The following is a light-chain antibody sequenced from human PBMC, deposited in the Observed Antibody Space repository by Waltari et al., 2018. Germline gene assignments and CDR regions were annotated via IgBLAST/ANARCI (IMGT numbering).Light chain of an antibody. CDR2: VVS. Sequence: QSALTQPASVSGSPGQSITISCTGTSSDIGGYKYVSWYQQHPGKAPKLMIYVVSTRPSGVSNRFSCSKSGSTASLTISGLQSEDEADYYCSSYMNSSLVFGAGTKVTVL. J-gene: IGLJ3*02. CDR3: SSYMNSSLV. V-gene: IGLV2-14*01. CDR1: SSDIGGYKY.